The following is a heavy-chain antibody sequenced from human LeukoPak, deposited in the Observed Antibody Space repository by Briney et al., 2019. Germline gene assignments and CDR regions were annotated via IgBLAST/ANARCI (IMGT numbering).Heavy chain of an antibody. CDR2: INTNTGNP. D-gene: IGHD2-2*01. V-gene: IGHV7-4-1*02. J-gene: IGHJ4*02. CDR3: ARDTVVAVVGY. CDR1: GYTFTSYA. Sequence: ASVKVSCKASGYTFTSYAVNWVRQAPGQGLEWMGWINTNTGNPTYAQGFTGRFVFSLDTSVSTAYLQINSLQAEDTAVYYCARDTVVAVVGYWGQGTLVTVSS.